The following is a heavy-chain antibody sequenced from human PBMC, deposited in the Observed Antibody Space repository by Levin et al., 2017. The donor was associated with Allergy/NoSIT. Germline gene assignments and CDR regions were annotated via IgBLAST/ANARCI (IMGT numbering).Heavy chain of an antibody. Sequence: SETLSLTCTVSGGSVSSGTYYWSWIRQPAGKGLEWIGRIYNDGGTNYNPSLKSRVSISLDTSTNQFSLKLSSVTAADTAVYYCAATTVTTGLSYYYYYLDVWGKGSTVTVSS. CDR2: IYNDGGT. CDR3: AATTVTTGLSYYYYYLDV. CDR1: GGSVSSGTYY. V-gene: IGHV4-61*02. D-gene: IGHD4-17*01. J-gene: IGHJ6*03.